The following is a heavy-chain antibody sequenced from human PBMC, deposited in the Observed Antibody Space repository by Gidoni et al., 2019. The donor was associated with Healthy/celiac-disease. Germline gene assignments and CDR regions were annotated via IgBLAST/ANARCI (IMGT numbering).Heavy chain of an antibody. D-gene: IGHD2-2*01. CDR3: ARDRPPDIVVVPAAIFSGRETNDAFDI. CDR2: INAGNGNT. Sequence: QVQLVQSGAEVKKPGASVKVSCKASGYTFTSYAMHWVRQAPGQRLEWMGWINAGNGNTKYSQKFQGRVTITRDTSASTAYMELSSLRSEDTAVYYCARDRPPDIVVVPAAIFSGRETNDAFDIWGQGTMVTVSS. V-gene: IGHV1-3*01. J-gene: IGHJ3*02. CDR1: GYTFTSYA.